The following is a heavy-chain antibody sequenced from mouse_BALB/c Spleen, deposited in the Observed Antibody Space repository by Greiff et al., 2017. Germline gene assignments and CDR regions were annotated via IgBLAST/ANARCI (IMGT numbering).Heavy chain of an antibody. CDR3: ARATATAMDY. J-gene: IGHJ4*01. V-gene: IGHV14-3*02. Sequence: EVQRVESGAELVKPGASVKLSCTASGFNIKDTYMHWVKQRPEQGLEWIGRIDPANGNTKYDPKFQGKATITADTSSNTAYLQLSSLTSEDTAVYYCARATATAMDYWGQGTSDTVSS. CDR2: IDPANGNT. D-gene: IGHD1-2*01. CDR1: GFNIKDTY.